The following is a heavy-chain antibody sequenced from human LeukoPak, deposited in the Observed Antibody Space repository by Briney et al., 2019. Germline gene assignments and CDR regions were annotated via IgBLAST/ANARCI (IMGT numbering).Heavy chain of an antibody. J-gene: IGHJ4*02. CDR3: GRDTSTAIDY. D-gene: IGHD5-18*01. V-gene: IGHV3-72*01. CDR1: GFTFRTYA. Sequence: GGSLRLSCAASGFTFRTYAMSWVRQAPGMGLEWIARTTNRPNAHTTSYAASVRGRFTVSRDDSNNLLHLQMSSLKSDDTAVYYCGRDTSTAIDYWGRGTLVTVSS. CDR2: TTNRPNAHTT.